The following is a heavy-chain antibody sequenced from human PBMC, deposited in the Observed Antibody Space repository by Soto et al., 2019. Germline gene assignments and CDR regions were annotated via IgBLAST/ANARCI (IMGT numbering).Heavy chain of an antibody. Sequence: SETLSLTCTVSGGSISSYYWSWIRQPPGKGLEWIGYIYYSGSTNYNPSLKSRVTISVDTSKNQFSLKLSSVTAADTAVYYCARDQRKEGGGWPFYYYYGMDVWGQGTTVTVSS. CDR1: GGSISSYY. CDR3: ARDQRKEGGGWPFYYYYGMDV. D-gene: IGHD1-26*01. V-gene: IGHV4-59*01. J-gene: IGHJ6*02. CDR2: IYYSGST.